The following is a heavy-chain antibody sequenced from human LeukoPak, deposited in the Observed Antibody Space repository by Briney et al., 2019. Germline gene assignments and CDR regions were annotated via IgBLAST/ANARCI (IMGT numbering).Heavy chain of an antibody. CDR1: GFTFSSYA. Sequence: QTGGSLRLSCAASGFTFSSYAMSWVRQAPGKGLEWVSAISGSGGSTYCADSVKGRFTISRDNSKNTLYLQMNSLRAEDTAVYCCAKDHGSGWYYFDYWGQGTLVTVSS. CDR3: AKDHGSGWYYFDY. CDR2: ISGSGGST. D-gene: IGHD6-19*01. V-gene: IGHV3-23*01. J-gene: IGHJ4*02.